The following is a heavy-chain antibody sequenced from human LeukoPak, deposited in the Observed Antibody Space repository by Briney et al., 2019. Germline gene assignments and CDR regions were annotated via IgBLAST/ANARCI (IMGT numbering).Heavy chain of an antibody. CDR1: GYTFTSYD. D-gene: IGHD3-22*01. CDR3: ARATTPFNYYDGSGYRTYMDV. V-gene: IGHV1-8*01. CDR2: MNPNSGNT. J-gene: IGHJ6*03. Sequence: GASVKVSCKASGYTFTSYDINWVRQATGQGLEWMGWMNPNSGNTGYVQKFQGRVTMTRNTSISTAYMELSSLRSEDTAVYYCARATTPFNYYDGSGYRTYMDVWGKGTTVTVSS.